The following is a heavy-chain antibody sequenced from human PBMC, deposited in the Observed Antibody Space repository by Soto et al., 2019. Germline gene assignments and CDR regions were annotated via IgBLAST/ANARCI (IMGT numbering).Heavy chain of an antibody. V-gene: IGHV3-30-3*01. CDR3: ASDGVVRGVMTTSFDY. CDR2: ISYDGSNK. Sequence: GGSLRLSCAASGFTFSSYAMHWVRQAPGKGLEWVAVISYDGSNKYYADSVKGRFTISRDNSKNTLYLQMNSLRAEDTAVYYCASDGVVRGVMTTSFDYWGQGTLVTVSS. CDR1: GFTFSSYA. J-gene: IGHJ4*02. D-gene: IGHD3-10*01.